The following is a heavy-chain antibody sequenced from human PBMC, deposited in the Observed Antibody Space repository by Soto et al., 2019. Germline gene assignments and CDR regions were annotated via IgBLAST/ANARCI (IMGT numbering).Heavy chain of an antibody. CDR2: INHSGST. D-gene: IGHD2-2*01. V-gene: IGHV4-34*01. CDR1: GGSFSGYY. CDR3: ARGLRGEHCSSTSCARESRVTTIDY. J-gene: IGHJ4*02. Sequence: SETLSLTCAVYGGSFSGYYWSWIRQPPGKGLEWIGEINHSGSTNYNPSLKSRVTISVDTSKNQFSLKLSSVTAADTAVYYCARGLRGEHCSSTSCARESRVTTIDYWGQGTLVTVSS.